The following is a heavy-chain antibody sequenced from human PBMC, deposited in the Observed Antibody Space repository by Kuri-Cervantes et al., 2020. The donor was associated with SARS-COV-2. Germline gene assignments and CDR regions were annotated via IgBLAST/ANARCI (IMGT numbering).Heavy chain of an antibody. J-gene: IGHJ6*03. Sequence: SETLSLTCAVYGGSFSGYYWSWIRQPPGKGLEWIGEINHSGSTNYNPSLKSRVTISVDTSKSQFSLKLSSVTAADTAVYYCAVYSSSPYYYYMDVWGKGTTVTVSS. CDR2: INHSGST. CDR1: GGSFSGYY. D-gene: IGHD6-13*01. V-gene: IGHV4-34*01. CDR3: AVYSSSPYYYYMDV.